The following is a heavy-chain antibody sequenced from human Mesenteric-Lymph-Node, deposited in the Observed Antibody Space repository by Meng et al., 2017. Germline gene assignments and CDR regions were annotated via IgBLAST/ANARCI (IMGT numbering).Heavy chain of an antibody. CDR2: ISWDGNNT. D-gene: IGHD3-10*01. J-gene: IGHJ3*02. Sequence: GGSLRLSCAASRFTFDDYSMHWVRQAPGKGLEWVSLISWDGNNTQYADSVKGRFTISRDNAKNSRYLQMNRLRAEDKAVYYCASTYYYGSGSYLTDAFDIWGQGTMVTVSS. CDR1: RFTFDDYS. V-gene: IGHV3-43*01. CDR3: ASTYYYGSGSYLTDAFDI.